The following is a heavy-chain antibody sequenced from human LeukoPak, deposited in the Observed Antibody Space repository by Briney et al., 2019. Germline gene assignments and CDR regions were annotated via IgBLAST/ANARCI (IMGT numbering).Heavy chain of an antibody. CDR1: GFTFSSYG. J-gene: IGHJ4*02. Sequence: QPGRSLRLSCAASGFTFSSYGMHWVGQAPGKGLERVAVISYDGSNKYYADSVKGRFTISRDNSKKTLYLQMNSLRAEDTAVYYCAKDYRGGYSHDYWGQGTLVTVSS. V-gene: IGHV3-30*18. CDR3: AKDYRGGYSHDY. D-gene: IGHD5-18*01. CDR2: ISYDGSNK.